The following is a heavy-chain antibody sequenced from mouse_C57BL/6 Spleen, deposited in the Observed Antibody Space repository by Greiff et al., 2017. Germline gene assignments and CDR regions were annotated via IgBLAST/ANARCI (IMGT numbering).Heavy chain of an antibody. J-gene: IGHJ4*01. CDR1: GYSITSGYY. V-gene: IGHV3-6*01. Sequence: ESGPGLVKPSQSLSLTCSVTGYSITSGYYWNWIRQFPGNKLEWMGYISYDGSNNYNPSLKNRISITRDTSKNQFFLKLNSVTTEDTATYYCARRDYSHRGDYWGQGTSVTVSS. CDR2: ISYDGSN. CDR3: ARRDYSHRGDY. D-gene: IGHD2-12*01.